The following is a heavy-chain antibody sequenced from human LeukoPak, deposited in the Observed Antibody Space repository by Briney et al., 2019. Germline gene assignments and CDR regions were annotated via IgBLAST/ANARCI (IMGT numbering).Heavy chain of an antibody. V-gene: IGHV3-20*04. CDR1: GFTVSSNS. D-gene: IGHD2-15*01. J-gene: IGHJ1*01. CDR3: ASEVAANALKYFRH. Sequence: PGGSLRLSCTVSGFTVSSNSMSWVRQAPGKGLEWVSGINWNGGSTGYADSVKGRFTISRDNAKNSLYLQMNSLRAEDTALYYCASEVAANALKYFRHWGQGTLVTVSS. CDR2: INWNGGST.